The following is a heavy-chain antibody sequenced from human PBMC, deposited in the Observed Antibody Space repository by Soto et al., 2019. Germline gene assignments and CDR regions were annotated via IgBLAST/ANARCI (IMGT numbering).Heavy chain of an antibody. CDR1: GGSISSSSYY. Sequence: PSETLSLTCTVSGGSISSSSYYWGWIRQPPGKGLEWIGSIYYSGSTYYNPSLKSRVTISVDTSKNQFSLKLSSVTAADTAVYYFAISLHSRGLWFGELLNIYWGQGTLVTVSS. CDR2: IYYSGST. D-gene: IGHD3-10*01. J-gene: IGHJ4*02. CDR3: AISLHSRGLWFGELLNIY. V-gene: IGHV4-39*01.